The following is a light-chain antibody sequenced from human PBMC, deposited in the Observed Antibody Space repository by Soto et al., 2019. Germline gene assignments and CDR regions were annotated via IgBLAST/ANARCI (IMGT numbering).Light chain of an antibody. Sequence: QSALTQPASVSGSPGQSITLSCTGTSRDIGSYDSVSWYQRQPGKAPKLIIYDVNNRHSGVSNRFSGSKSGDAAPLTISGLQAEDEADYYCTSYASGSSHGVFGGGTKVTVL. CDR2: DVN. V-gene: IGLV2-14*01. CDR3: TSYASGSSHGV. J-gene: IGLJ3*02. CDR1: SRDIGSYDS.